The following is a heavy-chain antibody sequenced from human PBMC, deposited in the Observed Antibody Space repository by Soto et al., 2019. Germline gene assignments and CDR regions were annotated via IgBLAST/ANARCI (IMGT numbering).Heavy chain of an antibody. CDR1: GFTFRSYW. J-gene: IGHJ6*02. D-gene: IGHD3-22*01. Sequence: GGSLRLSCTASGFTFRSYWMTWVRQAPGKGLEWVANIKPDGSERYYVDSVKGRFTISRDNTERSLYLQMNSLRAEDMAVYYCARDPPTSSDYPYTYYGMDVWGQGTTVTVSS. CDR2: IKPDGSER. V-gene: IGHV3-7*05. CDR3: ARDPPTSSDYPYTYYGMDV.